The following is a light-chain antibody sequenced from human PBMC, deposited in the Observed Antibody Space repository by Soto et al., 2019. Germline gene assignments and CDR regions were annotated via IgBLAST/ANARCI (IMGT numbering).Light chain of an antibody. CDR3: QRFGSATGM. V-gene: IGKV3-20*01. Sequence: IVLTQSPGTLSLSPGERATLSCRASQSVDSDYLAWYQHKPGQAPRLLIYAASSRATGNPDRFSGSGSGTDFTLTISRREPEDFAVYYCQRFGSATGMFGQGTKVEIK. J-gene: IGKJ1*01. CDR1: QSVDSDY. CDR2: AAS.